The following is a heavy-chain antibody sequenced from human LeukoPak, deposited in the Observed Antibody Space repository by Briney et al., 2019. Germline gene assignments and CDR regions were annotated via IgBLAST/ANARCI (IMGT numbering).Heavy chain of an antibody. V-gene: IGHV1-24*01. CDR1: GYTLTELS. Sequence: ASVKVSCKVSGYTLTELSMHWVRQAPGKGLEWMGDFDPEDGETIYAQKFQGRVTMTEDTSTDTAYMELSSLRSEDTAVYYCATDYSQGARAQLPPGRYWGQGTLVTVSS. CDR2: FDPEDGET. D-gene: IGHD2-2*01. CDR3: ATDYSQGARAQLPPGRY. J-gene: IGHJ4*02.